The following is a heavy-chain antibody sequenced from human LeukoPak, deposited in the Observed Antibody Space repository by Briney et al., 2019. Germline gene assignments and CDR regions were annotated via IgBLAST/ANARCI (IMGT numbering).Heavy chain of an antibody. CDR1: GGSISSSSYY. J-gene: IGHJ4*02. CDR3: ARFYDSSGYGSQDY. V-gene: IGHV4-39*01. D-gene: IGHD3-22*01. Sequence: SETLSLTCTVSGGSISSSSYYWGWIPQPPGKGLEWIGSIYYSGSTYYNPSLKSRVTISVDTSKNQFSLKLSSVTAADTAVYYCARFYDSSGYGSQDYWGQGTLVTVSS. CDR2: IYYSGST.